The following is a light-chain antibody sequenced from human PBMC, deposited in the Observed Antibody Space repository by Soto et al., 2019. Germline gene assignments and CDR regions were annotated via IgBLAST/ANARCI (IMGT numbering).Light chain of an antibody. CDR2: GAS. Sequence: EIGLTQSPGTLSLSPGERATLFCRASQSVSSSYLAWYQQKPGQAPRLLIYGASSRATGIPDRSSGSGSVTDFTLNISRLEPEDFAVYYCQQYGSSRTFGQGTKVDI. V-gene: IGKV3-20*01. CDR3: QQYGSSRT. J-gene: IGKJ1*01. CDR1: QSVSSSY.